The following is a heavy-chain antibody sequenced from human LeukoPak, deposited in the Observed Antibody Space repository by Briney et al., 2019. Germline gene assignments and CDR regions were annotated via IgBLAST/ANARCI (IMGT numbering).Heavy chain of an antibody. CDR2: IYPGDSDT. J-gene: IGHJ6*03. Sequence: GESLKISCKGSGYSFTSYWIGWVRQMPGKGLEWMGIIYPGDSDTRYRPSFQGQVTISADKSISTAYLQWCSLKASDTAIYYCARLPTTVTTLTNFHYYYMDVWGKGSTVTVSS. CDR3: ARLPTTVTTLTNFHYYYMDV. D-gene: IGHD4-11*01. CDR1: GYSFTSYW. V-gene: IGHV5-51*01.